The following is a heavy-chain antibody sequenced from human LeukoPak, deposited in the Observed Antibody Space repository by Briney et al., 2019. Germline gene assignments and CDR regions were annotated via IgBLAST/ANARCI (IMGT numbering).Heavy chain of an antibody. V-gene: IGHV3-43*02. CDR2: ISGDGGST. CDR3: AKDKDGSGSYYTPEGMDV. J-gene: IGHJ6*04. Sequence: GGSLRLSCAASGFTFDDYAMHWVRQAPGKGLEWVSLISGDGGSTYYADSVKGRFTISKDNSKNSLYLQMNSLRTEDTALYYCAKDKDGSGSYYTPEGMDVWGKGTTVTASS. CDR1: GFTFDDYA. D-gene: IGHD3-10*01.